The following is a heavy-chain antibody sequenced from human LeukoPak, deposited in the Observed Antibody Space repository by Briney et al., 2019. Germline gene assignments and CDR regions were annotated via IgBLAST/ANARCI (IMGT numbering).Heavy chain of an antibody. D-gene: IGHD3-16*01. CDR2: IWYDGSNK. V-gene: IGHV3-33*01. CDR3: ARDPITFGGGSFDY. CDR1: GFTSSSYG. J-gene: IGHJ4*02. Sequence: GGSLRLSCAASGFTSSSYGMYWVRQAPGKGLEWVAVIWYDGSNKYYADSVKGRFTISRDNSKNTLYLQMNSLRAEDTAVYYCARDPITFGGGSFDYWGQGTLVTVSS.